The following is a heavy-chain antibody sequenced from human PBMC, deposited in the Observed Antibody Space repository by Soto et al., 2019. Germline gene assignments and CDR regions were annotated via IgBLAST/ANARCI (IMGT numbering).Heavy chain of an antibody. D-gene: IGHD3-22*01. CDR2: INSAGSRT. V-gene: IGHV3-74*01. CDR1: GFTFSSYW. Sequence: EVQLVESGGGIVQPGGSLRLSCAASGFTFSSYWMHWVRQAPGKGLVWVSRINSAGSRTSYADSAKGRFTISRDNAKNTVYLQMNSLRAEDTAVYDCARGDGDYYDGNGYLGRHWGQGTLVTVSS. CDR3: ARGDGDYYDGNGYLGRH. J-gene: IGHJ4*02.